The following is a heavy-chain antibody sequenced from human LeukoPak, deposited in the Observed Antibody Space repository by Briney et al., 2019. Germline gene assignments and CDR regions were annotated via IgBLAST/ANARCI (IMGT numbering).Heavy chain of an antibody. CDR1: GFTFSTYA. Sequence: PGGSLRLSCAASGFTFSTYAVNWVRQAPGKGLEWVANIKQDGSEKYYVDSVEGRFTISRDNAKNSLYLQMNSLRAEDTAMYYCARVRFLERSQYYFDYWGQGTLVTVSS. D-gene: IGHD3-3*01. CDR3: ARVRFLERSQYYFDY. J-gene: IGHJ4*02. CDR2: IKQDGSEK. V-gene: IGHV3-7*01.